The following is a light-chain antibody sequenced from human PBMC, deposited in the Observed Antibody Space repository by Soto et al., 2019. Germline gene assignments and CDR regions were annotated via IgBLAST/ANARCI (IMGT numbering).Light chain of an antibody. J-gene: IGKJ5*01. Sequence: EVVLTQSPGTLSLSPGERATLSCRASQSVSTSFLAWYQQKPGQAPRLLIYGAFSRATGIPDRFSGSGSGTEFTLTISSLQSEDFAVYYCQQYNNWLITFGQGTRLE. CDR3: QQYNNWLIT. CDR2: GAF. CDR1: QSVSTSF. V-gene: IGKV3-20*01.